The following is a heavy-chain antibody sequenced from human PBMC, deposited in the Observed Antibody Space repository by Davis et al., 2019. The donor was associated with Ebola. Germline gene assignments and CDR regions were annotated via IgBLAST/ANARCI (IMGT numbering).Heavy chain of an antibody. CDR1: GFTFSDYY. Sequence: GESLKISCAASGFTFSDYYMSWIRQAPGKGLEWVSSITARTYYADSVKGRFTISRDNSKNSLYLQMNSLRAEDTAIYYCARRGRMDVWGRGTTVTVSS. CDR2: ITART. D-gene: IGHD3-16*01. CDR3: ARRGRMDV. V-gene: IGHV3-69-1*02. J-gene: IGHJ6*02.